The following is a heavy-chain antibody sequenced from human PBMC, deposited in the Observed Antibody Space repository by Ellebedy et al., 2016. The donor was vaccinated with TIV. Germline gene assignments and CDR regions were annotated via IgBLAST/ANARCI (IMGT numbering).Heavy chain of an antibody. CDR1: GGSVSSGSYY. CDR2: IYYSGST. Sequence: SETLSLXXTVSGGSVSSGSYYWSWIRQPPGKGLEWIGYIYYSGSTNYNPSLKSRVTISVDTSKNQFSLKLSSVTAADTAVYYCAGFVRSSDGNWFDPWGQGTLVTVSS. CDR3: AGFVRSSDGNWFDP. J-gene: IGHJ5*02. V-gene: IGHV4-61*01. D-gene: IGHD6-19*01.